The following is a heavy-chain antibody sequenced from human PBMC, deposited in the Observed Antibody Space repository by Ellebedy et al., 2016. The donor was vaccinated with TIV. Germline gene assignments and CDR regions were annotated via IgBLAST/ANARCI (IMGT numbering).Heavy chain of an antibody. CDR3: AKSLGNGDYSSVS. Sequence: PGGSLRLSCAASGFSVSSNYVSWVRQAPGKGLEWVSYIYTGDSTYHADSVKGRFTISRDNAKNSLYLQMNSLRAEDTAVYYCAKSLGNGDYSSVSWGQGILVTVSS. CDR1: GFSVSSNY. D-gene: IGHD4-17*01. CDR2: IYTGDST. J-gene: IGHJ5*02. V-gene: IGHV3-53*01.